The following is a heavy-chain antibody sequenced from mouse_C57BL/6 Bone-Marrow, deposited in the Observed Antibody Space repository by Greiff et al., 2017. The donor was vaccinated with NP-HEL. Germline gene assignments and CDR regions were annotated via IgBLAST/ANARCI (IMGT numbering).Heavy chain of an antibody. CDR3: ARGDPFWAPYWYFDV. CDR1: GFSLSTSGMG. V-gene: IGHV8-12*01. Sequence: QVTLKVCGPGILQSSQTLSLTCSFSGFSLSTSGMGVSWTRPPSGKGLEWLAHIYWDDDKRYNPSLKSRLTISKDTSRNQVFLKITSVDTADTATYYCARGDPFWAPYWYFDVWGTGTTVTVSS. J-gene: IGHJ1*03. CDR2: IYWDDDK. D-gene: IGHD3-1*01.